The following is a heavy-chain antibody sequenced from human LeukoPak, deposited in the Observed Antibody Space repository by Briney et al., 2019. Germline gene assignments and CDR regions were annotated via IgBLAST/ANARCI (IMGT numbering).Heavy chain of an antibody. CDR3: ARYEDGYYIGFDY. Sequence: GGSLRLSCAASGVSFNRCGIYWVRQAPGKGLEWVAVISYDGSNEYYADSVRGRFTISRDNSKNTLYLQMNSLRVEDTALYYCARYEDGYYIGFDYWGQGILVTVSS. V-gene: IGHV3-30*03. CDR1: GVSFNRCG. D-gene: IGHD3-3*01. CDR2: ISYDGSNE. J-gene: IGHJ4*02.